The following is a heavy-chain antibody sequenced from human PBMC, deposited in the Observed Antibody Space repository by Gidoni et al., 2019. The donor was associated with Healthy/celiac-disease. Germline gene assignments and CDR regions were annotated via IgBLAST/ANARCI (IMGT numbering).Heavy chain of an antibody. CDR1: GYTFTGYY. J-gene: IGHJ6*02. Sequence: QVQLVQSGAEEKKPGASVKFSCKASGYTFTGYYMHWVRQAPGQGLEWMGWINPNSGGTNYAQKFQGRVTMTRDTSISTAYMELSRLRSDDTAVYYCARGGDKFLEENYYYYGMDVWGQGTTVTVSS. D-gene: IGHD3-3*01. CDR3: ARGGDKFLEENYYYYGMDV. CDR2: INPNSGGT. V-gene: IGHV1-2*02.